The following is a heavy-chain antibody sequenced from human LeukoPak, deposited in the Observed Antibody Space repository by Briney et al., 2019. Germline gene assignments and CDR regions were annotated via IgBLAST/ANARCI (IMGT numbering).Heavy chain of an antibody. J-gene: IGHJ4*02. V-gene: IGHV4-34*01. D-gene: IGHD6-6*01. CDR1: GGSFSGYY. Sequence: PSETLSLTCAVYGGSFSGYYWSWIRQPPGRGLEGIGEINHSGSTNYNPSLKSRVTISVDTSKNQFSLKLSSVTAADTAVYYCARTIAARAPFDYWGQGTLVTVSS. CDR2: INHSGST. CDR3: ARTIAARAPFDY.